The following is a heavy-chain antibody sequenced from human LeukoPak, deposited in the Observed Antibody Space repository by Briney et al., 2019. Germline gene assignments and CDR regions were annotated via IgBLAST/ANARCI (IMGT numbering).Heavy chain of an antibody. V-gene: IGHV3-23*01. D-gene: IGHD1-26*01. CDR3: AKSDGASPLYYFHY. Sequence: GGSLRLSCAASGFTFNNYAMSWVRQAPGKGLEWVSGISGSGGFTYYADSVKGRFTISRDTSKNTVYLQMNSLRAEDTAVHYCAKSDGASPLYYFHYWGQGTLVTVSS. J-gene: IGHJ4*02. CDR1: GFTFNNYA. CDR2: ISGSGGFT.